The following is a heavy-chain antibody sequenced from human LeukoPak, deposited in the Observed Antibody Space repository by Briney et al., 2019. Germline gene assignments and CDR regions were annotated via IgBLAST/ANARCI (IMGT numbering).Heavy chain of an antibody. V-gene: IGHV4-59*01. Sequence: SETLSLTCTVSGGSISSYYWSWIRQPPGKGLEWIGYIYYSGSTNYNPSLKSRVTISVDTSKNQFSLKLSSVTAADTAVYYCAREAAAAAGLRYYYYYGMDVWGQGTMVTVSS. J-gene: IGHJ6*02. CDR3: AREAAAAAGLRYYYYYGMDV. D-gene: IGHD2-15*01. CDR1: GGSISSYY. CDR2: IYYSGST.